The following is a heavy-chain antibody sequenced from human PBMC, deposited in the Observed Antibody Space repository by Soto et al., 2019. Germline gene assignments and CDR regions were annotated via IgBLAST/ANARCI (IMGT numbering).Heavy chain of an antibody. CDR2: ISAYNGNT. V-gene: IGHV1-18*04. CDR3: ARDEPTNVAGGYHYYGMDV. CDR1: GYTFTSYG. Sequence: ASVKVSCKASGYTFTSYGISWVRQAPGQGLEWMGWISAYNGNTNYAQKLQGRVTMTTDTSTSTAYMELRSLRSDDTAAYYCARDEPTNVAGGYHYYGMDVWGQGTTVTVSS. J-gene: IGHJ6*02. D-gene: IGHD1-1*01.